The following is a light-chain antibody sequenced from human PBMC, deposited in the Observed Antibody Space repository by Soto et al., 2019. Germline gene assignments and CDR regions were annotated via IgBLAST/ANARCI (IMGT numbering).Light chain of an antibody. CDR2: EVS. J-gene: IGKJ1*01. CDR1: QSLLHITGETF. CDR3: QQTYSSPPPT. V-gene: IGKV2-29*01. Sequence: VMTQTPLSLSVAPGQPASISCKSSQSLLHITGETFLFWYLQKPGQSPQLLIYEVSTRVSGVPDRFSGSGSGTDFTLTISSLQPEDFATYYCQQTYSSPPPTFGQGTKVDIK.